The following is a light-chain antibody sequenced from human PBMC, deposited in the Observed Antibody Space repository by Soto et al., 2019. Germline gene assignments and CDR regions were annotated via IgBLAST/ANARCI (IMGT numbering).Light chain of an antibody. J-gene: IGKJ3*01. V-gene: IGKV1-39*01. CDR1: QSISSY. Sequence: DIQMTQSPSSLSASVGDRVTITCRASQSISSYLNWYQQKPGQAPKLLIYAASSLQSGVPSRFSGSGSGTDFTLTISSLQPEDFATYYCQQSYSTPFTFCPGTKVDIK. CDR2: AAS. CDR3: QQSYSTPFT.